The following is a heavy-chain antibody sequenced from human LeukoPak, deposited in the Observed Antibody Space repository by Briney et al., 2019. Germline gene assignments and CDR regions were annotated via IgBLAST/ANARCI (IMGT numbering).Heavy chain of an antibody. D-gene: IGHD2-15*01. V-gene: IGHV3-7*01. CDR3: ARDYDYFSGHNLDAYDI. J-gene: IGHJ3*02. Sequence: GGPLRLSCAASGLNFSRNWMTWVRQAPGKGLEWVANIKEDGSAKSYVDSVKGRFTISRDNAKNSLYLQMSSLRVEDTAVYYCARDYDYFSGHNLDAYDIWGQGTTVTVSS. CDR1: GLNFSRNW. CDR2: IKEDGSAK.